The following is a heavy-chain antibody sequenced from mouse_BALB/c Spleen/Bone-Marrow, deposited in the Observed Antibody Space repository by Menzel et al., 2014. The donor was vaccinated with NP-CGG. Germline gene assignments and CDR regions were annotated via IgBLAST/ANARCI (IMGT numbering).Heavy chain of an antibody. CDR3: VRDYGYGAMDY. J-gene: IGHJ4*01. CDR1: GFTFSSFA. CDR2: ISSGSITI. Sequence: EVKLMESGGGLVQPGGSRKLSCAASGFTFSSFAMHWVRQAPEKGLEWVAYISSGSITIYYADTVKGRFTISRDNPKNTLFLQMTSLRSGDTAMYYCVRDYGYGAMDYWGQGTSVTVSS. D-gene: IGHD1-2*01. V-gene: IGHV5-17*02.